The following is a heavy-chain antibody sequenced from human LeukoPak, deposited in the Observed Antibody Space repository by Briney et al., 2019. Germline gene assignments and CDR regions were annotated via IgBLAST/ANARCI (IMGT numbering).Heavy chain of an antibody. CDR2: ISYDGSNK. Sequence: GGSLRLSCAASGFTFSSYGMHWVRQAPGKGLEWVAVISYDGSNKYYADSVKGRFTISRDNSKNTLYLQMNSLRAEDTAVYYCAKGHLSNRGGPADYWGQGTLVTAS. J-gene: IGHJ4*02. CDR3: AKGHLSNRGGPADY. V-gene: IGHV3-30*18. CDR1: GFTFSSYG. D-gene: IGHD2-2*01.